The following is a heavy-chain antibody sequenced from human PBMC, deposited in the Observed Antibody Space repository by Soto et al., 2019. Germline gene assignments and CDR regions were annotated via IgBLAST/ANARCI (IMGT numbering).Heavy chain of an antibody. CDR1: GGSISSSSYD. CDR3: ARHAKDRGVIGWFDP. CDR2: IYYSGST. J-gene: IGHJ5*02. D-gene: IGHD3-10*01. Sequence: SETLSLTCTVSGGSISSSSYDWGWIRQPPGKGLEWIGSIYYSGSTYYNPSLKSRVTISVDTSKNQFSLKLSSVTAADTAVYYCARHAKDRGVIGWFDPWGQGTLVTSPQ. V-gene: IGHV4-39*01.